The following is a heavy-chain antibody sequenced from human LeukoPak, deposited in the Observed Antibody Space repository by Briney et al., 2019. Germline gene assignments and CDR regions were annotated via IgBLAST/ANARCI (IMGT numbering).Heavy chain of an antibody. V-gene: IGHV3-48*02. J-gene: IGHJ4*02. CDR1: GFTFSDNN. Sequence: AGNLRFSGSASGFTFSDNNMNWDPQAPGKGLEGMSNPNSATTTIHYADSVKGRFTMSRDNAKNTLYLQMNSLRDEDTAVYYCANQEYYYGSGRYYNPLPFDYWGQGTQVTVSS. CDR2: PNSATTTI. D-gene: IGHD3-10*01. CDR3: ANQEYYYGSGRYYNPLPFDY.